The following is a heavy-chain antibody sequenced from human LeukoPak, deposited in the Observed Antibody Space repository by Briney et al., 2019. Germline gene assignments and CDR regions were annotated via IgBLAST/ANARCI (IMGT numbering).Heavy chain of an antibody. V-gene: IGHV1-2*02. CDR3: ARNIVVVPAAISWFDP. Sequence: ASVKVSCKASGSTFTSYGISWVRQAPGQGLEWMGWINPNSGGTNYAQKFQGRVTMTRDTSISTAYMELSRLRSDDTAVYYCARNIVVVPAAISWFDPWGQGTLVTVSS. CDR2: INPNSGGT. CDR1: GSTFTSYG. D-gene: IGHD2-2*01. J-gene: IGHJ5*02.